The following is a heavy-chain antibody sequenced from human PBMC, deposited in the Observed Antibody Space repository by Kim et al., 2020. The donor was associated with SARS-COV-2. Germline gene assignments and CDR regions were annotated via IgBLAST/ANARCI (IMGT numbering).Heavy chain of an antibody. CDR3: ARGRVGTTNKAFDI. Sequence: GGSLRLSCAASGFTFSSYWMHWVRQVTGKGLVWVSRINSDGSSTSYADSVKGRFTISRDNAKNTLYLQMNSLRAEDTAVYYCARGRVGTTNKAFDIWGQGTMVTVSS. CDR2: INSDGSST. CDR1: GFTFSSYW. J-gene: IGHJ3*02. D-gene: IGHD1-26*01. V-gene: IGHV3-74*01.